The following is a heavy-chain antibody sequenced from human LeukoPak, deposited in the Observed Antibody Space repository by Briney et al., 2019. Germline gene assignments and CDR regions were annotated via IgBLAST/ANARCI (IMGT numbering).Heavy chain of an antibody. V-gene: IGHV4-39*07. D-gene: IGHD4-17*01. J-gene: IGHJ4*02. CDR3: ARRDIYGDYPDY. Sequence: SETLSLTCDVYGASFTGYYWGWIRQPPGKGLEWIGSVYYSGSTYYNPSLKSRVTISVDTSKNQFSLKLSSVTAADTAVYYCARRDIYGDYPDYWGQGTLVTVSS. CDR1: GASFTGYY. CDR2: VYYSGST.